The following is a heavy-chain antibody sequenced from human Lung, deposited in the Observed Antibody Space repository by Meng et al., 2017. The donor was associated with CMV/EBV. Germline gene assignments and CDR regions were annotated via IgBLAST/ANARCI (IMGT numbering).Heavy chain of an antibody. CDR3: ARRVGSGKYFFDY. D-gene: IGHD3-10*01. V-gene: IGHV4-34*01. CDR1: AGSFTGYF. CDR2: INHSEST. Sequence: AVSAGSFTGYFCSWIRQSPGKGLEWIAEINHSESTNYNPSLKSRVTISVDTSKNQFSLRLKSVTVADTGVYFCARRVGSGKYFFDYWSQGTVVTVSS. J-gene: IGHJ4*02.